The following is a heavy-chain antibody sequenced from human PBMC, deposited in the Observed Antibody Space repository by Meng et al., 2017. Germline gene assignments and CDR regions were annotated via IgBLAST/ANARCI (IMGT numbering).Heavy chain of an antibody. CDR3: ARDEDISAAGYLLGNF. J-gene: IGHJ4*02. V-gene: IGHV1-2*06. CDR1: GYTFAAYW. D-gene: IGHD6-13*01. Sequence: VQLVQSGPGGKKPGASVKVSCTASGYTFAAYWIQWVRQAPGQGLEWMGRIDPKSDNTHYAQKFQGRVTMTRDMSISTAYMELSGLRSDDTAVYYCARDEDISAAGYLLGNFWGQGTLVTVSS. CDR2: IDPKSDNT.